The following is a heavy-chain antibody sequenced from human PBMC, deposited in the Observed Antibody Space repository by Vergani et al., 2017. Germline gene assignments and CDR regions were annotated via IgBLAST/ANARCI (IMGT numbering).Heavy chain of an antibody. D-gene: IGHD2-21*01. CDR1: GFAFSRYA. J-gene: IGHJ6*03. CDR2: LTASGSGI. V-gene: IGHV3-23*01. CDR3: VREGSYCGSTTCRNPSYVYYYHMDV. Sequence: EVQLLESGGRLVQPGGSLRLSCVASGFAFSRYAMSWVRQAPGKGLEWVSGLTASGSGISYADSVRGRFTISRDNSKNTLFLQMDSLRAEDTAVYYCVREGSYCGSTTCRNPSYVYYYHMDVWGEGTTVTVSS.